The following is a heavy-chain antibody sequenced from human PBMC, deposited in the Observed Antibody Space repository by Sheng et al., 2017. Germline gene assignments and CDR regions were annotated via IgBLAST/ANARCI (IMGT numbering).Heavy chain of an antibody. CDR3: ARDRVGSYYGMDV. V-gene: IGHV3-30*03. Sequence: VQLVESGGGLVQPGESLRLSCAASGFTFSSYEMNWVRQAPGKGPEWVAVMSHDGGNKYYTESVKGRFTISRDNSKNMLYLQMNSLRAEDTAVYYCARDRVGSYYGMDVWGQGTTVT. J-gene: IGHJ6*02. D-gene: IGHD1-26*01. CDR2: MSHDGGNK. CDR1: GFTFSSYE.